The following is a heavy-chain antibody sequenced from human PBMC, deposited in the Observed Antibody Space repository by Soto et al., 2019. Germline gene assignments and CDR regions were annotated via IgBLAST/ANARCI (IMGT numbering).Heavy chain of an antibody. J-gene: IGHJ5*02. V-gene: IGHV3-30*18. D-gene: IGHD4-17*01. CDR1: GFSFSSHG. CDR2: ISYDGNNK. CDR3: AKDHLPTTITTPWFDP. Sequence: QVQLVGSGGGVVQPGRSLRLSCEASGFSFSSHGMHWVRQAPGKGLEWLAVISYDGNNKYYADSVKGRFSISRDNYKNPLYLQMTRLRAEDTAVYYCAKDHLPTTITTPWFDPWGQGTLVTVSS.